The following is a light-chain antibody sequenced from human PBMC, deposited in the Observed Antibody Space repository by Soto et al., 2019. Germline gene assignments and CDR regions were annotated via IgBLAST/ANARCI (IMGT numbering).Light chain of an antibody. CDR2: EGS. V-gene: IGLV2-23*01. CDR1: SSDFGSYNL. J-gene: IGLJ7*01. Sequence: QSALTQPASVSGSPGQSITISCTGTSSDFGSYNLVSWYQQHPGKAPKLMIYEGSKRPSGVSNRFSGSKSGNTASLTISGLQADDEADYYCCSYAGSSTFVFGGGTQLTVL. CDR3: CSYAGSSTFV.